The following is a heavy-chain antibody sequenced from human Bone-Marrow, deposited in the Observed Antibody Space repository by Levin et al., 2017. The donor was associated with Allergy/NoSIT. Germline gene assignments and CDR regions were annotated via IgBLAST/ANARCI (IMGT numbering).Heavy chain of an antibody. D-gene: IGHD3-3*01. Sequence: GESLKISCKVSGYNFYTFWIGWVRQKPGKGLEWMGIIYPSDSDSRYNPSFQGHVTFSVDKATSTAYLRWNSLTTSASAMYFCARLRPDDYDYWRGYYGTSLFDYWGQGTQVTVSS. CDR2: IYPSDSDS. V-gene: IGHV5-51*01. J-gene: IGHJ4*02. CDR3: ARLRPDDYDYWRGYYGTSLFDY. CDR1: GYNFYTFW.